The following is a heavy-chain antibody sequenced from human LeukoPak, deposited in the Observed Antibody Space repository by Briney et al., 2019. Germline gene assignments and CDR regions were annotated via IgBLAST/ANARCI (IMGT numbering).Heavy chain of an antibody. V-gene: IGHV1-69*13. Sequence: SVKVSCKASGGTFSSYAISWVRQAPGQGLEWMGGIIPIFGTANYAQKFQGRVTITADESTSTAYMELSRLRSDDTAVYYCARQRGYSSSWSDYWGQGTLVTVSS. D-gene: IGHD6-13*01. CDR1: GGTFSSYA. CDR3: ARQRGYSSSWSDY. J-gene: IGHJ4*02. CDR2: IIPIFGTA.